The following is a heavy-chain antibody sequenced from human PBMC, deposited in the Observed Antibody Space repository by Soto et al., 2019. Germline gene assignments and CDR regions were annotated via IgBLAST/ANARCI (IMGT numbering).Heavy chain of an antibody. J-gene: IGHJ6*02. CDR3: VKPPVITASYYYYDMDV. CDR2: ISGSGIST. V-gene: IGHV3-23*01. Sequence: RGGSLRLSCAASGFTFNTYPMSWVRQAPGKGLEWVSGISGSGISTYYTDSVKGRFTISRDNSKNTVFLQMNSLRDEDTAVYYCVKPPVITASYYYYDMDVWGQGTTVTVSS. D-gene: IGHD4-4*01. CDR1: GFTFNTYP.